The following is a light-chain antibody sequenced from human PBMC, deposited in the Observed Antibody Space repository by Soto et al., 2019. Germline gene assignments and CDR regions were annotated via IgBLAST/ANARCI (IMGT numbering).Light chain of an antibody. J-gene: IGLJ3*02. CDR3: CSHSASVTWM. CDR2: EVR. V-gene: IGLV2-14*03. CDR1: SSDVGGYNF. Sequence: QSALTQTASVSGSPGQSITISCTGSSSDVGGYNFVSWYQQHPGKAPKLIIHEVRNRPSGVSNRFSGSKSGNTASLTISGLQAEDEAVYYCCSHSASVTWMFGGGTKLTVL.